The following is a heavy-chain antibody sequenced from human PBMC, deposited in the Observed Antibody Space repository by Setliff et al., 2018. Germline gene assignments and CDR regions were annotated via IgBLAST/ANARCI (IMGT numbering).Heavy chain of an antibody. CDR1: GFTFSSYE. J-gene: IGHJ6*03. CDR2: INQDGSEK. V-gene: IGHV3-7*01. CDR3: ARDGRTRYYYYYMDV. Sequence: GGSLRLSCVASGFTFSSYEMNWVRQAPGKGLEWVANINQDGSEKYYVDSVRGRFTISRDNAKNSLYLQMNTLRVEDTAVYYCARDGRTRYYYYYMDVWGKGTTVTVSS.